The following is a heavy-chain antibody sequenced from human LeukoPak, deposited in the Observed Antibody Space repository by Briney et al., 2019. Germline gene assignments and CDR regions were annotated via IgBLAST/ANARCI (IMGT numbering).Heavy chain of an antibody. CDR2: ISSSSSYI. CDR1: GFTFSSYS. Sequence: PGGSLRLSCAASGFTFSSYSMNWVRQAPGKELEWVSSISSSSSYIYYADSVKGRFTISRDNAKNSLYLQMNSLRAEDTAVYYCARGSGTIFGVTDYWGQGTLVTVSS. CDR3: ARGSGTIFGVTDY. J-gene: IGHJ4*02. D-gene: IGHD3-3*01. V-gene: IGHV3-21*01.